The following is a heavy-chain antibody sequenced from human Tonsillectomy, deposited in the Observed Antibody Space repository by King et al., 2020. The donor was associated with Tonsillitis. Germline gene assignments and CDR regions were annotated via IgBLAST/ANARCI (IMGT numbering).Heavy chain of an antibody. CDR1: GYSFTSYW. D-gene: IGHD1-1*01. Sequence: VQLVESGAGVKKPGESLKISCKGSGYSFTSYWIGWVRQMPGKGLEWMGIIYPGDSCTRYSPSCEGQVSISADKSISTAYLQWSSLKASDTAMYYCARPQGNWALDYWGQGTLVTVSS. CDR2: IYPGDSCT. V-gene: IGHV5-51*03. CDR3: ARPQGNWALDY. J-gene: IGHJ4*02.